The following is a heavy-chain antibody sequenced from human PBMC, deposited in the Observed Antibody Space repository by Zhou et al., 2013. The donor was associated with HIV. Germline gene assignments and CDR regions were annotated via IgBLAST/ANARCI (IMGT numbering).Heavy chain of an antibody. CDR1: GDTFSTYP. CDR3: ATTTDNDYGDSGWRVEDSYGMDV. V-gene: IGHV1-69*12. J-gene: IGHJ6*02. D-gene: IGHD4-17*01. CDR2: IIPVFGTS. Sequence: QVQLVQPGAEVKKPGSSVKVSCKASGDTFSTYPISWVRQAPGQGLEWMGEIIPVFGTSNYAQKFQGRVTITADESTNTAYMELSSLRSEDTAVYYCATTTDNDYGDSGWRVEDSYGMDVWGQGTTVTVSS.